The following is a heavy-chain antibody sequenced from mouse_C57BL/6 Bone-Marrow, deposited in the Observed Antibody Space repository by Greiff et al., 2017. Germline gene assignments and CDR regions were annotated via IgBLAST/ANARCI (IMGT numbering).Heavy chain of an antibody. Sequence: QVQLQQPGAELVKPGASVKLSCKASGYTFTSYWMQWVKQRPGQGLEWIGEIDPSDSYTNYNQKFKGKATLTVDTSSSTAYMQLSSLTSEDTAVYYCTTLYGLYYAMDYWGQGTSVTVSS. V-gene: IGHV1-50*01. CDR2: IDPSDSYT. D-gene: IGHD5-5*01. CDR1: GYTFTSYW. J-gene: IGHJ4*01. CDR3: TTLYGLYYAMDY.